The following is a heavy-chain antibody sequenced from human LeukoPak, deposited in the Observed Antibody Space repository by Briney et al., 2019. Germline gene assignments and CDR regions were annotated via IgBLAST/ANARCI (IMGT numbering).Heavy chain of an antibody. J-gene: IGHJ4*02. V-gene: IGHV3-23*01. Sequence: GGSLRLSCAASGFTFSSYAMSWVRQAPGKGLEWVSAISGSGGSTYYADSVKGRFTISRDNAKNSLYLQMNSLRAEDTALYYCARVANYDILTGYDYWGQGTLVTVSS. CDR2: ISGSGGST. CDR1: GFTFSSYA. D-gene: IGHD3-9*01. CDR3: ARVANYDILTGYDY.